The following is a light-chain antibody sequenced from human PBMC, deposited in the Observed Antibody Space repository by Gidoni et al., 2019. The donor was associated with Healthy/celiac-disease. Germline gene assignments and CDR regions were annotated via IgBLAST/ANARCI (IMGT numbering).Light chain of an antibody. CDR3: QQYNKWWWRT. CDR2: GAS. Sequence: EIVMTQSPATLSVSPGERATLSCRASQSVSSNLAWYQQKPGQPPRLLIYGASTRATGIPARFSGSGSGTEFTLTISSLQSEDFAVYYCQQYNKWWWRTFGQGTKVEIK. CDR1: QSVSSN. J-gene: IGKJ1*01. V-gene: IGKV3-15*01.